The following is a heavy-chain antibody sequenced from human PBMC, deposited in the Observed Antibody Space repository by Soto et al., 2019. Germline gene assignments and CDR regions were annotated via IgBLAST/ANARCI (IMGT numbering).Heavy chain of an antibody. J-gene: IGHJ5*02. CDR1: GFTFSSYS. CDR2: ISSSSSYI. D-gene: IGHD2-2*01. Sequence: GSLRLSCAASGFTFSSYSMNWVRQAPGKGLEWVSSISSSSSYIYYADSVKGRFTISRDNAKNSLYLQMNSLRAEDTAVYYCARVVVVPAAMWRFDPWGQGTLVTVSS. V-gene: IGHV3-21*01. CDR3: ARVVVVPAAMWRFDP.